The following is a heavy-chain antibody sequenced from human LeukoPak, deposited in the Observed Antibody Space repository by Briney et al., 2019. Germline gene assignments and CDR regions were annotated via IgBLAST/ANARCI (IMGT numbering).Heavy chain of an antibody. D-gene: IGHD5-18*01. CDR1: GGSISSSSYY. Sequence: PSETLSLTCTVSGGSISSSSYYWGWIRQPPGTGLEWLGSIYYSGSTYYNPSLKSRVTISVDTSKNQFSLKLSSVTAADTAVYYCARQILYTAIDYWGQGTLVTVSS. CDR2: IYYSGST. CDR3: ARQILYTAIDY. V-gene: IGHV4-39*01. J-gene: IGHJ4*02.